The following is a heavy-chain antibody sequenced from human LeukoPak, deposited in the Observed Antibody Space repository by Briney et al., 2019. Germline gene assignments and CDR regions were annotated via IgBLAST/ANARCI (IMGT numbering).Heavy chain of an antibody. D-gene: IGHD6-19*01. CDR2: ISSSSSTI. CDR3: ARERSSGWYYGVREENWFDP. J-gene: IGHJ5*02. V-gene: IGHV3-48*02. Sequence: LPGGSLRLSCAASGFTFSSYSMNWVRQAPGKGLEWVSYISSSSSTIYYADSVKGRFTISRDNAKNSLYLQMNSLRDEDTAVYYCARERSSGWYYGVREENWFDPWGQGTLVTVSS. CDR1: GFTFSSYS.